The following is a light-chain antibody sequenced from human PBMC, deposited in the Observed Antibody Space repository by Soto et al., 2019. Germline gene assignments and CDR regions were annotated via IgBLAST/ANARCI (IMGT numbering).Light chain of an antibody. CDR1: QSVSSSH. CDR2: ASC. CDR3: QQYGYSPIT. V-gene: IGKV3-20*01. Sequence: ESLLTQSPFTLSLSLVEVATLSFRASQSVSSSHLSWYQHKPGQAPRLLIYASCSRATGIPDRFSGGGSGTDFTLTISRLEPEDFAVYYCQQYGYSPITFGQGTRLEIK. J-gene: IGKJ5*01.